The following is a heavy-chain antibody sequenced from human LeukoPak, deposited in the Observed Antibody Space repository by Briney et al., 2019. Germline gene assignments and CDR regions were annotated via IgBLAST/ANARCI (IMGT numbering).Heavy chain of an antibody. CDR1: GGSFSGYY. CDR3: VRAGVTAD. CDR2: INHSGST. D-gene: IGHD2-21*02. Sequence: SKTLSLTCAVYGGSFSGYYWSWIRQPPGKGLEWIGEINHSGSTNYNPSLKSRVTVSVDTSKNQFSLKLNSVTAADTAVYYCVRAGVTADWGQGTLVTVSS. J-gene: IGHJ4*02. V-gene: IGHV4-34*01.